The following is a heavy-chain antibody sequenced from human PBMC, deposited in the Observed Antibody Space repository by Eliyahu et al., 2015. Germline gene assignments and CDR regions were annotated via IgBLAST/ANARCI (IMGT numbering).Heavy chain of an antibody. CDR1: GYTFTGYY. CDR2: INPNSGGT. J-gene: IGHJ5*02. CDR3: ARVRSFVAATRKDSNWFDP. Sequence: QVQLVQSGAEVKKPGASVKVSCKASGYTFTGYYXPWXRQAPGQGLEWMGWINPNSGGTNYAQKFQGRVTMTRDTSISTAYMELSRLRSDDTAVYYCARVRSFVAATRKDSNWFDPWGQGTLVTVSS. D-gene: IGHD2-15*01. V-gene: IGHV1-2*02.